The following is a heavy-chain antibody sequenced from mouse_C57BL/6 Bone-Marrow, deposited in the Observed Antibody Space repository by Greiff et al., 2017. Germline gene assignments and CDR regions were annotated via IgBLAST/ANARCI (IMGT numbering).Heavy chain of an antibody. Sequence: QVQLQQPGAELVKPGASVTMSCKASGYTFTSYWITWVKQRPGQGLEWIGDIYPGSGSTTYNEKFKSKATLTVDTSSSTAYMQLSSLTSEDSAVYYCARSGLRYPCAYWGQEALVSVSA. CDR3: ARSGLRYPCAY. D-gene: IGHD1-1*01. CDR2: IYPGSGST. CDR1: GYTFTSYW. V-gene: IGHV1-55*01. J-gene: IGHJ3*01.